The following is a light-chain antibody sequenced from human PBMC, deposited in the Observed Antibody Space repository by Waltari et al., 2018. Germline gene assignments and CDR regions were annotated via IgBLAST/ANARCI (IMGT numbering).Light chain of an antibody. Sequence: EIVLTQSPGTLSLSPGERATLPCRAIQSVRRTLAWYQQKPGQAPRLLIYDASSRATGIPDRFSGSGSGTDFSLTISRLEPEDFAVYYCQKYGTLPATFGQGTKVEIK. V-gene: IGKV3-20*01. CDR1: QSVRRT. CDR3: QKYGTLPAT. J-gene: IGKJ1*01. CDR2: DAS.